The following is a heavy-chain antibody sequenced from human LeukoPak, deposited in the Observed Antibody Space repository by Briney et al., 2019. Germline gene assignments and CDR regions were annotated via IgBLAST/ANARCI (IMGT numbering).Heavy chain of an antibody. Sequence: GASVKVSCKASGYTFSSYYIHWMRQAPGQGLEWMGIINPGSGSTNYAQKFQGRVTMTRDTSTSTVYMGLSSLRSEDTAVYYCARALAQGGSFDLYYFDSWGQGSLVTVSS. CDR3: ARALAQGGSFDLYYFDS. CDR1: GYTFSSYY. D-gene: IGHD3-9*01. CDR2: INPGSGST. J-gene: IGHJ4*02. V-gene: IGHV1-46*01.